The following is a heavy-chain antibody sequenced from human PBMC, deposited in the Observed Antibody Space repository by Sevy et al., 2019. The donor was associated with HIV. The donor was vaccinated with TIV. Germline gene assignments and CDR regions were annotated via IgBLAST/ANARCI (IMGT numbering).Heavy chain of an antibody. CDR2: INWNGGGT. J-gene: IGHJ4*02. V-gene: IGHV3-20*04. CDR3: ARDAHSSGWPRRDYFDY. D-gene: IGHD6-19*01. Sequence: GGSLRLSCAASGFTFDDYGMSWVRQAPGKGLEWVSGINWNGGGTGYADSVKGRFTISRDNAKNSLYLQMNSLRAEDTALYYCARDAHSSGWPRRDYFDYWGQGTLVTVSS. CDR1: GFTFDDYG.